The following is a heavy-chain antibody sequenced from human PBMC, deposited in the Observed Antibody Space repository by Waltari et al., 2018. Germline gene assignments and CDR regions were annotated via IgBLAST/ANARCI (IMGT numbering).Heavy chain of an antibody. J-gene: IGHJ3*02. CDR1: GYTFTSYG. CDR2: ISAYNGNT. V-gene: IGHV1-18*01. D-gene: IGHD5-18*01. Sequence: QVQLVQSGAEVKKPGASVKVSCKASGYTFTSYGISWVRQAPGQGLEWMGWISAYNGNTNYAQKLQGRVTMTTDTSTSTAYMELRSLRSDDTAVYYCARDKGIQLWLPRDAFDIWGQGTMVTVSS. CDR3: ARDKGIQLWLPRDAFDI.